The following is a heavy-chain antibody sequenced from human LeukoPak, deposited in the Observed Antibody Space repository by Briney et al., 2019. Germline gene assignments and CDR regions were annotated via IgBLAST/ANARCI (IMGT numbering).Heavy chain of an antibody. CDR3: AKAFCSEKQCTLDY. J-gene: IGHJ4*02. V-gene: IGHV3-72*01. Sequence: PGGSLRLSCAASGFTFSAHYIDWVRQAPGKGLEWGGRIREKDNSYTTVYAASVKGRFTISRDDSTNSVFLQMNSLKTEDTAVYYCAKAFCSEKQCTLDYWGQGTLVTVSS. D-gene: IGHD3-3*01. CDR1: GFTFSAHY. CDR2: IREKDNSYTT.